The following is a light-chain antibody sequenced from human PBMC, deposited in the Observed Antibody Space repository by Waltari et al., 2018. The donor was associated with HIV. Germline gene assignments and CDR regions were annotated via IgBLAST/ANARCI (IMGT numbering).Light chain of an antibody. V-gene: IGKV1-5*03. J-gene: IGKJ3*01. CDR2: RAS. CDR3: QQYNTFG. Sequence: DIQMTQSPSTLSASIGDRVTITCRASQSISTLLALYQQKPGKAPKPLIYRASTLESGVPSRFSGSGSGTDFTLTISSLQPDDFATYYCQQYNTFGFGPGTKVDIK. CDR1: QSISTL.